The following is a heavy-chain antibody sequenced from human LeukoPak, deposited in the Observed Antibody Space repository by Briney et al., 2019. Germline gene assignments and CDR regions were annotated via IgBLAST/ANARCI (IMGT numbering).Heavy chain of an antibody. CDR2: IYNSGNT. CDR3: AAPGIAVAGTPYDY. V-gene: IGHV4-59*12. CDR1: GGSISSYY. Sequence: PSETLSLTCTVSGGSISSYYWSWIRQPPGQGLEWIGYIYNSGNTYFNPSLKSRVTISVDTSKSQFSLKLSSVTAADTAVYYCAAPGIAVAGTPYDYWGQGTLVTVSS. J-gene: IGHJ4*02. D-gene: IGHD6-19*01.